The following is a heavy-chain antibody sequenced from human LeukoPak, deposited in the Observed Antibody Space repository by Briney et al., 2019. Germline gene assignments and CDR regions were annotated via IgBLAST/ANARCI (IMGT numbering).Heavy chain of an antibody. V-gene: IGHV4-34*01. CDR3: ANNSFDYYGSGSYSVDY. Sequence: SETLSPTCAVYGGSFSGYYWSWIRQPPGKGLEWIGEINHSGSTNYNPSLKSRVTISVDTSKNQFSLKLSSVTAADTAVYYCANNSFDYYGSGSYSVDYWGQGTLVTVSS. CDR2: INHSGST. D-gene: IGHD3-10*01. J-gene: IGHJ4*02. CDR1: GGSFSGYY.